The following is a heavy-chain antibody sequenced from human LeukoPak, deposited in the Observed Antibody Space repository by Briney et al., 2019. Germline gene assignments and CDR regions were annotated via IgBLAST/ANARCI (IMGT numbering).Heavy chain of an antibody. CDR3: ARDVSDSGWYEGTFDV. J-gene: IGHJ3*01. CDR2: IKEDGSEQ. D-gene: IGHD6-19*01. V-gene: IGHV3-7*03. Sequence: GGSLRLSCEASGFIFNNYWMSWVRLTPGEGLEWVANIKEDGSEQYYVDSVKGRFTITRDNAKNLLYLQVNSLRAEDTAVYYCARDVSDSGWYEGTFDVWGQGTMVTVSS. CDR1: GFIFNNYW.